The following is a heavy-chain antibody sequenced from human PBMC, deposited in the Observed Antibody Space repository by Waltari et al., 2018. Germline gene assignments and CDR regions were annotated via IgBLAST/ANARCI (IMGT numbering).Heavy chain of an antibody. CDR1: GFTFSSYA. CDR2: ISYDASNK. D-gene: IGHD3-3*01. V-gene: IGHV3-30*01. CDR3: ARGQPIFGVVILDY. Sequence: QVQLVESGGGVVQPGRSLRLPCAASGFTFSSYALHWVRQPPGKGLEWVAVISYDASNKYYADSMKGRFTISRDNSKNTLYLQMNSLRAEDTAVYYCARGQPIFGVVILDYWGQGTLVTVSS. J-gene: IGHJ4*02.